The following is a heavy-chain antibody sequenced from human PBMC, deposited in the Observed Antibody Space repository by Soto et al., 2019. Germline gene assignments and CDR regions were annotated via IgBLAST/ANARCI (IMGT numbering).Heavy chain of an antibody. CDR1: GFTFSSYG. J-gene: IGHJ6*02. CDR3: AKGEYSGSLPYYYYGMDV. D-gene: IGHD1-26*01. V-gene: IGHV3-30*18. Sequence: GGSLRLSCAASGFTFSSYGMHWVRQAPGEGLEWVAVISYDGGNKYYADSVKGRFTISRDNSKNTLYLQMNSLRAEDTAVYYCAKGEYSGSLPYYYYGMDVWGQGT. CDR2: ISYDGGNK.